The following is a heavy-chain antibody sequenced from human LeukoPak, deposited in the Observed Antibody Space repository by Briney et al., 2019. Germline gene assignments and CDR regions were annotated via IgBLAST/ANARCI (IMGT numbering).Heavy chain of an antibody. CDR3: ARLSGDKYYYYYMDV. V-gene: IGHV4-59*01. Sequence: SETLSLTCTVSGGSISSYYWSWIRQPPGKGLEWIGYIYYSGSTNYNPSLKSRVTISVDTSKNQFSLKLSSVTAADTAVYYCARLSGDKYYYYYMDVWGKGTTVTVSS. D-gene: IGHD2-21*02. J-gene: IGHJ6*03. CDR1: GGSISSYY. CDR2: IYYSGST.